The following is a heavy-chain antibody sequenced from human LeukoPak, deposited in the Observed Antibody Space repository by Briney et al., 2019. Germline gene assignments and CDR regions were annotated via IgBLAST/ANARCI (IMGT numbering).Heavy chain of an antibody. CDR2: MYDSRST. D-gene: IGHD3-16*01. J-gene: IGHJ6*03. V-gene: IGHV4-39*07. CDR3: VGGVTSHYYYYYYMDV. CDR1: GGSITSSSYY. Sequence: PSETLSLTCTVPGGSITSSSYYWTWIRQPPGKGLEWIGSMYDSRSTYYNPSLKSRVTISEDTSKNQFSLKLSSVTAADTAVYYCVGGVTSHYYYYYYMDVWGKGTTVTVSS.